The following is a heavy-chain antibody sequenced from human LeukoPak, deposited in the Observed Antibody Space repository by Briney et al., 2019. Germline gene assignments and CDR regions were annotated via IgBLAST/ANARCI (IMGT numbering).Heavy chain of an antibody. CDR2: TYYDGNT. J-gene: IGHJ4*02. D-gene: IGHD3-22*01. CDR1: GGSVSNNNYY. V-gene: IGHV4-39*01. Sequence: SETLSLTCTVSGGSVSNNNYYWGWIRQSPGKGLEWIGSTYYDGNTFYNPSLRSRVTMSVDTSKNQFSLKLTSVTAADSAVYYSARQYDSSGYIMTFDYWGQGTLVTASS. CDR3: ARQYDSSGYIMTFDY.